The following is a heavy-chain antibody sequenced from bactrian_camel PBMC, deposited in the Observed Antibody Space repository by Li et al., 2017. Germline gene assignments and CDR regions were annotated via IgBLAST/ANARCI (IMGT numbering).Heavy chain of an antibody. V-gene: IGHV3S40*01. CDR3: ATAYTGGRWCDFTF. CDR1: GYTFRPHN. J-gene: IGHJ6*01. Sequence: LVESGGGSVQAGGSLRLSCAASGYTFRPHNMAWFRQAPGKEREAVASIYTGGDGTCYADSVKGRFTISRDNAKNTVYLQMNNLKSEDTALYYCATAYTGGRWCDFTFWGQGTQVTVS. CDR2: IYTGGDGT. D-gene: IGHD2*01.